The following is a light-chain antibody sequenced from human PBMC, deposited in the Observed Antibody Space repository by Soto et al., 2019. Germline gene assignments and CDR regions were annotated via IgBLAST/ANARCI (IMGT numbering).Light chain of an antibody. Sequence: DIQMTQSPSTLSASVGDRVTIACRSSQSIINWLAWYQQKPGKAPRFLIHQASVLETGVPSRFSGSGSETEFALTISSLQPEDFATYYCQQSYSTSWTFGQGTKVDIK. CDR2: QAS. J-gene: IGKJ1*01. CDR3: QQSYSTSWT. V-gene: IGKV1-5*03. CDR1: QSIINW.